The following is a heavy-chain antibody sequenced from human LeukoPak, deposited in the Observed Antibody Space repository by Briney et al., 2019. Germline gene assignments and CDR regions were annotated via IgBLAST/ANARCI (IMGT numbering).Heavy chain of an antibody. V-gene: IGHV3-21*04. CDR2: ISSSSSYI. J-gene: IGHJ3*02. CDR3: ARDPTVTNFHDAFDI. D-gene: IGHD4-17*01. CDR1: GFTFSGYS. Sequence: GGSLRLSCAASGFTFSGYSMNWVRQAPGKGLEWVSSISSSSSYIYYADSVKGRFTISRDNAKNSLYLQMNSLRAEDTAVYYCARDPTVTNFHDAFDIWGQGTMVTVSS.